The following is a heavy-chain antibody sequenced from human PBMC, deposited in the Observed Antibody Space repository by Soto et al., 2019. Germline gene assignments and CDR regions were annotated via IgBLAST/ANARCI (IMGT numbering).Heavy chain of an antibody. J-gene: IGHJ6*02. CDR1: GDSVSNDY. CDR3: AKGRGGKTVANFGMDV. D-gene: IGHD3-16*01. CDR2: ISPFGGAT. V-gene: IGHV1-46*01. Sequence: RASVKVSCKASGDSVSNDYLHWVRQAPGQGFEWLGLISPFGGATAYAQRFKGRVTVTMDKSSTSFYLELSSLRSDDTAVYYCAKGRGGKTVANFGMDVWGQGVTVTVSS.